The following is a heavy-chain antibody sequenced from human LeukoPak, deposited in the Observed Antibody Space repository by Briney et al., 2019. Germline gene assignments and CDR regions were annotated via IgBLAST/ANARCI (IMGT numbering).Heavy chain of an antibody. CDR2: IYTSGST. Sequence: SETLSLTCTVSGGSISSGSYYWSWIRQPAGKGLEWIGRIYTSGSTNYNPSLKSRVTISVDTSKNQFSLKLSSVTAADAAVYYCARDRLGFLEWLYYMDVWGKGTTVTVSS. V-gene: IGHV4-61*02. CDR1: GGSISSGSYY. CDR3: ARDRLGFLEWLYYMDV. J-gene: IGHJ6*03. D-gene: IGHD3-3*01.